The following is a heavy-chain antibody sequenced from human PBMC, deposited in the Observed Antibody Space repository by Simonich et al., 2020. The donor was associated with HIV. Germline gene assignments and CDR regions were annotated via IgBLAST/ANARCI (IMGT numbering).Heavy chain of an antibody. CDR3: YGDYGEYYFDH. CDR2: IYLSGGT. V-gene: IGHV4-38-2*01. D-gene: IGHD4-17*01. CDR1: GYSISSGYY. Sequence: QVQLQESGPGLVKPSETLSLTCAVSGYSISSGYYWGWIRQPPGKGLECIGSIYLSGGTYYNPSLKSLVTISVDTSKNQFSLKMSSLTAADTAVYYCYGDYGEYYFDHWSQGTLVTVSS. J-gene: IGHJ4*02.